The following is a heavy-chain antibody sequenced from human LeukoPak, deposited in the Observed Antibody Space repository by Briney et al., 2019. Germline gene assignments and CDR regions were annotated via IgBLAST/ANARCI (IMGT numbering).Heavy chain of an antibody. V-gene: IGHV4-39*07. CDR2: IYYSGST. D-gene: IGHD6-19*01. CDR1: GGSISSGGYY. J-gene: IGHJ3*02. Sequence: PSETLSLTCTVSGGSISSGGYYWSWIRQPPGKGLEWIGSIYYSGSTYYNPSLKSRVTISVDTSKNQFSLKLSSVTAADTAVYYCARDVKSKIAVSVLHAVDIWGQGTMVTVSS. CDR3: ARDVKSKIAVSVLHAVDI.